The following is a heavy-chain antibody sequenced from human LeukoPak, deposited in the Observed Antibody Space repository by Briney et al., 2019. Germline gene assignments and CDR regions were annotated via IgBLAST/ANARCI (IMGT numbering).Heavy chain of an antibody. J-gene: IGHJ4*02. Sequence: GSLRLSCAASGFTFSSYGMHWVRQAPGKGLEWVAVISYDGSNKYYADSVKGRFTISRDNSKNTLYLQMNSLRAEDTAVYYCAKIPYYYDSSGYRKAADYWGQGTLVTVPS. CDR3: AKIPYYYDSSGYRKAADY. V-gene: IGHV3-30*18. CDR1: GFTFSSYG. D-gene: IGHD3-22*01. CDR2: ISYDGSNK.